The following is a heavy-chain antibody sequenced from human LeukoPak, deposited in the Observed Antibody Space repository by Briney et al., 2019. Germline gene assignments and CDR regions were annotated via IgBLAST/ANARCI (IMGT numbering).Heavy chain of an antibody. V-gene: IGHV3-30*04. D-gene: IGHD6-19*01. CDR1: GFTFSSYA. J-gene: IGHJ4*02. Sequence: GGSPRLSCAASGFTFSSYAMHWVRQAPGKGLEWVAVISYDGSNKYYADSVKGRFTISRDNSKNTLYLQMNSLRAEDTAVYYCARVRAVAGMGCDYWGQGTLVTVSS. CDR3: ARVRAVAGMGCDY. CDR2: ISYDGSNK.